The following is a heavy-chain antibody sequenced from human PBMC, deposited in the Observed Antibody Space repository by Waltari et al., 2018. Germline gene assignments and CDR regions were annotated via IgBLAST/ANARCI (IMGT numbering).Heavy chain of an antibody. Sequence: QLQLQESGPRLVRPSETLSLICRVSGVSITSNRHYWAWIRQSHGQGLEWLGTVSYSGTTYISPSLKSRVSVSRDTSKNQVSLILGSVTAADMAVYYCATYIGASVGTAAFDVWGQGTMVTVSS. J-gene: IGHJ3*01. CDR3: ATYIGASVGTAAFDV. V-gene: IGHV4-39*01. D-gene: IGHD5-12*01. CDR1: GVSITSNRHY. CDR2: VSYSGTT.